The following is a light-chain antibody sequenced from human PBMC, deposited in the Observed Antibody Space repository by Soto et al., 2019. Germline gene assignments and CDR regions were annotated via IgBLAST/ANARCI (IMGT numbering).Light chain of an antibody. CDR1: SSNIGGNP. CDR3: SSYTSSSTVV. Sequence: QSVLTQPPSASGTPGQRVTISCSGSSSNIGGNPVVWYQQLPGTAPKLFIYGTDQRPSGVPDRFSGSKSGTAASLAISGLQAEDEADYYCSSYTSSSTVVFGGGTKLTVL. J-gene: IGLJ2*01. V-gene: IGLV1-44*01. CDR2: GTD.